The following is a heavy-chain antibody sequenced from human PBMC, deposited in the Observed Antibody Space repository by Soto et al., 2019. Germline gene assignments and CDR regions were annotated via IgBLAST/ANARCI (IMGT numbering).Heavy chain of an antibody. V-gene: IGHV1-69*01. Sequence: QVQLVQSGAEVKKPGSSVKVSCKASGGTFSSYAISWVRQAPGQGLEWMGGIIPIFGTANYAQKFQGRVTITADESTSTAYMELSSLRSEDTAVYYCARVFRGGSSWCRDYYYGMDVWGQGTTVTVSS. J-gene: IGHJ6*02. D-gene: IGHD6-13*01. CDR1: GGTFSSYA. CDR2: IIPIFGTA. CDR3: ARVFRGGSSWCRDYYYGMDV.